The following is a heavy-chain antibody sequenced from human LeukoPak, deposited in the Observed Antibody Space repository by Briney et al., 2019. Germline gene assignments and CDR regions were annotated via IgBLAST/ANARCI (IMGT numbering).Heavy chain of an antibody. CDR2: FDPEDGET. CDR3: ATGVLRFLEWLLMDV. CDR1: GYTLTELS. V-gene: IGHV1-24*01. D-gene: IGHD3-3*01. Sequence: GASVKVSCKVSGYTLTELSMHWVRQAPGKGLEWMGGFDPEDGETIYAQKFQGRVTMTEDTSTDTAYMELSSLRSEDTAVYYCATGVLRFLEWLLMDVWGQGTTVTVSS. J-gene: IGHJ6*02.